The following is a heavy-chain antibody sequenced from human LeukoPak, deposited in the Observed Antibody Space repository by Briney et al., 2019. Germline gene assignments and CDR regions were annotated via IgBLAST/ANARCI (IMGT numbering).Heavy chain of an antibody. J-gene: IGHJ4*02. Sequence: PGGSLRLSCAASGFTFSSYWMHWVRQAPGKGLVWVSRINSDGSSTSYADSVKGRLTISRDNAKNTLYLQMNSLRAEDTAVYYCARAQLRYYFDYWGQGTLVTVSS. D-gene: IGHD6-13*01. CDR2: INSDGSST. CDR3: ARAQLRYYFDY. CDR1: GFTFSSYW. V-gene: IGHV3-74*01.